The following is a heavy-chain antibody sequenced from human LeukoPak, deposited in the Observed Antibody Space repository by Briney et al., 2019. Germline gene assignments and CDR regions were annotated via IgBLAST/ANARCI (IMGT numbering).Heavy chain of an antibody. J-gene: IGHJ3*02. V-gene: IGHV1-2*02. CDR2: INPNSGGT. Sequence: ASXXVXCKASGYTFTGYYIHWVRQAPGQGLEWMGWINPNSGGTNYAQKFQGRVTMTRDTSISTAYVELSRVRSDDTAVYYCARVTVGDCGRTSCPYSIGVAFDIWGQGTMVTVSS. D-gene: IGHD2-2*01. CDR3: ARVTVGDCGRTSCPYSIGVAFDI. CDR1: GYTFTGYY.